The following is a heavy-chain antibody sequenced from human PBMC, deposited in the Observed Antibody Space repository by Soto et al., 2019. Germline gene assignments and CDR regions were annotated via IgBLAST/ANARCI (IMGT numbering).Heavy chain of an antibody. J-gene: IGHJ4*02. V-gene: IGHV3-73*02. CDR1: GFTFSGSS. CDR2: IRSKVNSYAT. CDR3: TRRGTDRWDSGIGY. Sequence: EVQLVESGGGLVQSGGSLKLSCAASGFTFSGSSMHWVRQVSGKGLEWVGRIRSKVNSYATAYAASVEGRFIISRDDSKNTTYLQMNSLRTEDTAVYYCTRRGTDRWDSGIGYWGQGTLFTVSS. D-gene: IGHD1-26*01.